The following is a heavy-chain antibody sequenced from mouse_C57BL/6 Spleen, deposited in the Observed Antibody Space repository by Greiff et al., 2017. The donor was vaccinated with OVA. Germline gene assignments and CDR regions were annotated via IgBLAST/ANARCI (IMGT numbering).Heavy chain of an antibody. J-gene: IGHJ2*01. D-gene: IGHD1-1*01. Sequence: QVQLQQPGAELVMPGASVKLSCKASGYTFTSYWMHWVKQRPGQGLEWIGEIDPSDSYTNYNQKFKGKSTLTVDKCSSTAYMQLSSLTSEDSAVYDCARRTTVVAKGYYFDDWGQGTTLTVSS. V-gene: IGHV1-69*01. CDR3: ARRTTVVAKGYYFDD. CDR1: GYTFTSYW. CDR2: IDPSDSYT.